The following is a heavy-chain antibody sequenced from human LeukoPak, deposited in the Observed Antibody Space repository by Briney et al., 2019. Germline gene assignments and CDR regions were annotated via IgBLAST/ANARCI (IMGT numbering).Heavy chain of an antibody. CDR2: MNPNSGNT. CDR1: GYTFTSYD. J-gene: IGHJ4*02. V-gene: IGHV1-8*01. D-gene: IGHD1-26*01. CDR3: ARGRFRWELEIRDLDY. Sequence: ASVKVSCKASGYTFTSYDINWVRQATGQGREWMGWMNPNSGNTGYAQKFQGRVTMTRDTSISTAYMELSSLRSEDTAVYYCARGRFRWELEIRDLDYWGQGTLVTVSS.